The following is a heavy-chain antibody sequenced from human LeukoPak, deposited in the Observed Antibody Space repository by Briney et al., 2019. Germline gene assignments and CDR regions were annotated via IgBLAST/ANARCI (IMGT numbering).Heavy chain of an antibody. J-gene: IGHJ3*02. D-gene: IGHD5/OR15-5a*01. Sequence: PSQTLSLTCTVSGGSISSGGYYWSWIRQHPGKGLEWIGYIYYSGSTYYNPSLKSRVTISVDTSKNQFSLKPSSVTAADTAVYYCARFPVYDYMSFSLGAFDIWGQGTMVTVSS. V-gene: IGHV4-31*03. CDR2: IYYSGST. CDR3: ARFPVYDYMSFSLGAFDI. CDR1: GGSISSGGYY.